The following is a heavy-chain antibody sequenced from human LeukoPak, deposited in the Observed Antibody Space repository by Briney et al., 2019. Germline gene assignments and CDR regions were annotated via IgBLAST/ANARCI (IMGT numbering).Heavy chain of an antibody. J-gene: IGHJ4*02. CDR3: ARGGATYYYDSSGSNFDY. CDR2: IIPILGIA. D-gene: IGHD3-22*01. CDR1: GGTFSSYA. V-gene: IGHV1-69*04. Sequence: GASVKVSCKASGGTFSSYAISWVRQAPGQGLEWMGRIIPILGIANYAQKFQGRVTITADKSTSTAYMELSSLRSEDTAVYYCARGGATYYYDSSGSNFDYWGQGTLVTVSS.